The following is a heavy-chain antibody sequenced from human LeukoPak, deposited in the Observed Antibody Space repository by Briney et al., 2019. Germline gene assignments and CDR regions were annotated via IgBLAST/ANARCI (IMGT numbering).Heavy chain of an antibody. CDR3: ARVSAKVVIDY. CDR1: GGSISSGSYY. D-gene: IGHD3-22*01. V-gene: IGHV4-61*02. CDR2: IYTSGST. Sequence: SETLSLTCTVSGGSISSGSYYWRWLRQPAGKGLEWIGRIYTSGSTNYNPSLKSRVTISVDTSKNQFSLKLSSVTAADTAVYYCARVSAKVVIDYWGQGTLVTVSS. J-gene: IGHJ4*02.